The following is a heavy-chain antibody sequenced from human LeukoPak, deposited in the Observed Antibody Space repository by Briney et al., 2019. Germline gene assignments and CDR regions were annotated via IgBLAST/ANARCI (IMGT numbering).Heavy chain of an antibody. CDR2: IIPIFGTA. CDR3: ASLRDYDFWSGYYRTPYFDY. Sequence: SVKASCKASGGTFSTYATSWVRQAPGQGLEWMGGIIPIFGTANYAQKFQGRVTITADKSTSTAYMELSSLRSEDTAVYYCASLRDYDFWSGYYRTPYFDYWGQGTLVTVSS. V-gene: IGHV1-69*06. CDR1: GGTFSTYA. D-gene: IGHD3-3*01. J-gene: IGHJ4*02.